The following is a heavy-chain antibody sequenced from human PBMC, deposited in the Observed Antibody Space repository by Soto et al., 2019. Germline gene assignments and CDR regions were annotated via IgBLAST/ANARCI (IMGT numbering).Heavy chain of an antibody. D-gene: IGHD2-21*02. Sequence: ASVKLSFEASVYSFTSYGISWFRQAPGQGLEWMGWISAYNGNTKYAQKFQGRVTVTTDTSTSTAYMELRSMRSDDTALYYCARVTYNWFDPWGQGTLVTVSS. CDR3: ARVTYNWFDP. J-gene: IGHJ5*02. V-gene: IGHV1-18*01. CDR2: ISAYNGNT. CDR1: VYSFTSYG.